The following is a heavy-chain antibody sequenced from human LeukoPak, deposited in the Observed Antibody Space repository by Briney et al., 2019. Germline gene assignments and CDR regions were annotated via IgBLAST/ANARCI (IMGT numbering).Heavy chain of an antibody. J-gene: IGHJ4*02. CDR1: GFTFSNYW. V-gene: IGHV3-74*01. D-gene: IGHD5-12*01. CDR3: AREGYSNTYIAY. Sequence: GGSLRLSCAASGFTFSNYWMHWVRQAPGKGLVWVSRINSDRSSTSYADSVKGRFTISRHNAKNTLYLQMNSLRAEDTAVYYCAREGYSNTYIAYWGQGTLVTVSS. CDR2: INSDRSST.